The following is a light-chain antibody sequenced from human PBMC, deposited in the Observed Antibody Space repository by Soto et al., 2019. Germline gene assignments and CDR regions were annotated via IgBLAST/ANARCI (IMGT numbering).Light chain of an antibody. Sequence: QSALTQPPSASGSPGQSVTISCTGTSSDVGGYKYVSWYQQHPGKAPKLMIYEVSKRPSGVPDRFSGSKSGNTASLTVSGIKAGDEADYYCSSYAGSNNLGVFGGGTKLTVL. CDR3: SSYAGSNNLGV. V-gene: IGLV2-8*01. J-gene: IGLJ2*01. CDR1: SSDVGGYKY. CDR2: EVS.